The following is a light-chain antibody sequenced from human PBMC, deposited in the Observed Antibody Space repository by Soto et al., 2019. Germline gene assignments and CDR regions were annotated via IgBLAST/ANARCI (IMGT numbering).Light chain of an antibody. J-gene: IGKJ3*01. CDR3: QQYGGAPLT. Sequence: EIVLTQSPDTLSLSPGERATLFCRASQTLSINSLAWYQQKPGQAPRLLIYAASTRDTGIPDRFNGSGSGTDFALTINRLEPEDFAVYYSQQYGGAPLTFGPGTKVDVK. V-gene: IGKV3-20*01. CDR2: AAS. CDR1: QTLSINS.